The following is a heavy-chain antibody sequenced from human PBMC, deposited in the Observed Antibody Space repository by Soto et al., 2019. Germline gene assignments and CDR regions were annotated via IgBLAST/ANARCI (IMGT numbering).Heavy chain of an antibody. D-gene: IGHD3-22*01. CDR2: IHHSGST. Sequence: SETLSLTCAVYGGSFSGYYWSWIRQPPGKGLEWIGEIHHSGSTNYNPSLKSRVTISVDTSKNQFSLKLSSVTAADTAVYYCARGRGSSGYYYDYWGQGTLVTVSS. V-gene: IGHV4-34*01. CDR1: GGSFSGYY. CDR3: ARGRGSSGYYYDY. J-gene: IGHJ4*02.